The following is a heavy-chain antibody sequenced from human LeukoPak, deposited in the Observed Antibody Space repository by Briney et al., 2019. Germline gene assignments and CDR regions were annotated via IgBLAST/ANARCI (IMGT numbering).Heavy chain of an antibody. CDR1: GFTFSSYW. CDR2: INSDGSSI. J-gene: IGHJ4*02. Sequence: GGSLRLSCAASGFTFSSYWMHWVRQTPGKGLMWVSRINSDGSSIGYADSVKGRFTISRDNSKNTLYLQMNSLGAEDTAIYYCARDNGIVAPSIPLDYWGQGTLVTVSS. D-gene: IGHD5-12*01. CDR3: ARDNGIVAPSIPLDY. V-gene: IGHV3-74*01.